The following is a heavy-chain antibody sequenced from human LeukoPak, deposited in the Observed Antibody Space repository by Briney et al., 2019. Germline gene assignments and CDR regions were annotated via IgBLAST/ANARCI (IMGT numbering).Heavy chain of an antibody. Sequence: ASVKVSCKASGYTFTSYGISWVRQASGQGLEWMGWISAYNGNTHYAQKLQGRVTMTTDTSTSTAYMELRSLTSDDTAVYYCARDGPSRWLQMGDYWGQGTLVTVSS. V-gene: IGHV1-18*01. CDR3: ARDGPSRWLQMGDY. CDR1: GYTFTSYG. CDR2: ISAYNGNT. D-gene: IGHD5-24*01. J-gene: IGHJ4*02.